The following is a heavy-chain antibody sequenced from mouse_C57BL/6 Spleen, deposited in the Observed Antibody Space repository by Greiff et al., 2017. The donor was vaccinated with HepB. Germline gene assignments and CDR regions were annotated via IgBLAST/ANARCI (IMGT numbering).Heavy chain of an antibody. CDR1: GYTFTDYY. V-gene: IGHV1-19*01. CDR2: INPYNGGT. Sequence: EVQLQQSGPVLVKPGASVKMSCKASGYTFTDYYMNWVKQSHGKSLEWIGVINPYNGGTSYNQKFKGKATLTVDKSSSTAYMELNSLTSEDSAVYYCARSDDYYGSSYYAMDYWGQGTSVTVSS. J-gene: IGHJ4*01. CDR3: ARSDDYYGSSYYAMDY. D-gene: IGHD1-1*01.